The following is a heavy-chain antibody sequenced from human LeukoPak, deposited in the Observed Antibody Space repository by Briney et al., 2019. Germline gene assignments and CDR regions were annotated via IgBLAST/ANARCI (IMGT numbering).Heavy chain of an antibody. CDR2: ISSSSSYI. J-gene: IGHJ3*02. Sequence: PGGSLRLSCAASGFTFSSYTVNWVRQAPGKGLEWFSSISSSSSYIYYADSVKGRFTISRDNAKNSLYLQMNSLRAEDTAVYYCARAHHSGWYHAFDIWGQGTMVTVSS. D-gene: IGHD6-19*01. V-gene: IGHV3-21*01. CDR3: ARAHHSGWYHAFDI. CDR1: GFTFSSYT.